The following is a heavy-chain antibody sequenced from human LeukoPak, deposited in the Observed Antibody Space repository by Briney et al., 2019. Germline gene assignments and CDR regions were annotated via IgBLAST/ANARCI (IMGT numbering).Heavy chain of an antibody. J-gene: IGHJ6*02. CDR3: ATGATYYYYAMDV. CDR1: GGSISGTSYY. Sequence: SETLSLICTVSGGSISGTSYYWGWIRQPPGKGLEWIGNVYYSGTTYYSPSLKSRVTISIDRSRNHFSLSLNSVTAADTAVYYCATGATYYYYAMDVWGQGTTVTVSS. CDR2: VYYSGTT. V-gene: IGHV4-39*07.